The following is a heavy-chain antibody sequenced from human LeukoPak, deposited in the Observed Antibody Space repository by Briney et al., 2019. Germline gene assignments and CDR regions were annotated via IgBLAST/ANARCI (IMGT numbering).Heavy chain of an antibody. V-gene: IGHV5-51*01. D-gene: IGHD2-2*01. Sequence: GESLKISCKGSGYSFSTYWIAWVRQMPGKGLEWMGIIYPGDSDTRYSPSFQGQVTISADKSISTAYLQWSSLKASDTAMYYRARSGYCSSTSCLYYFDYWGQGTLVTVSS. CDR3: ARSGYCSSTSCLYYFDY. J-gene: IGHJ4*02. CDR2: IYPGDSDT. CDR1: GYSFSTYW.